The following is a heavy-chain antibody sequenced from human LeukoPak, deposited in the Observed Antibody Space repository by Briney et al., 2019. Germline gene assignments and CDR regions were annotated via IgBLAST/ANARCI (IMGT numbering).Heavy chain of an antibody. CDR3: ARDPAYDFWSDPRSPNPGAFDI. CDR1: GYTFTSYG. V-gene: IGHV1-18*01. CDR2: ISAYNGNT. Sequence: ASVKVSCKASGYTFTSYGISWVRQAPGQGLEWMGWISAYNGNTNYAQKLQGRVTMTTDTSTSTAYMELRSLRSDDTAVYYCARDPAYDFWSDPRSPNPGAFDIWGQGTMVTVSS. J-gene: IGHJ3*02. D-gene: IGHD3-3*01.